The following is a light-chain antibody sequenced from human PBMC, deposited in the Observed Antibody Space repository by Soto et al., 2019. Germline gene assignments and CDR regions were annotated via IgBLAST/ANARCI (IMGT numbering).Light chain of an antibody. V-gene: IGKV3-11*01. CDR2: DAS. J-gene: IGKJ4*02. Sequence: EIVLTQSPATLSLSPGERATLSCRASQSVGSYLAWYQQRGGQGPRLLIYDASNRATGIPARFTGSGSGTDFTLTITSLEPEDFAIYYCQQRSNWPPTFGEGTKVDIK. CDR3: QQRSNWPPT. CDR1: QSVGSY.